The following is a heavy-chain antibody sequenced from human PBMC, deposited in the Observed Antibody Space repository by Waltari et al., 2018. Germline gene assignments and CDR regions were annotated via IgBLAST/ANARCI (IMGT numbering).Heavy chain of an antibody. CDR2: IYSGGGT. J-gene: IGHJ6*02. V-gene: IGHV3-53*02. CDR3: ARVSLRDYYYGMDV. CDR1: ELIVSSNY. Sequence: EVQLVETGGGLIQPGGSLKISCAASELIVSSNYMSWVRQAPGKGLEWGSVIYSGGGTHYAGSVKGRFTISRDNSKNTLHLQMNSLRAEDTAVYYCARVSLRDYYYGMDVWAKGPRSPSR.